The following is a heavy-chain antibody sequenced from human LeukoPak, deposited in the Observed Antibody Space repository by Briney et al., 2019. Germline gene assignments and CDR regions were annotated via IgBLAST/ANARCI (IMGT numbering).Heavy chain of an antibody. CDR1: GFTFDDYA. J-gene: IGHJ4*02. Sequence: GRSLRLSCAASGFTFDDYAMHWVRQAPGKGLEWVSGISWNSGSIGYADSVKGRFTISRDNSKNTLYLQMNSLRAEDTAIYYCAKESPHFDYWGQGTLVTVSS. CDR3: AKESPHFDY. V-gene: IGHV3-9*01. CDR2: ISWNSGSI.